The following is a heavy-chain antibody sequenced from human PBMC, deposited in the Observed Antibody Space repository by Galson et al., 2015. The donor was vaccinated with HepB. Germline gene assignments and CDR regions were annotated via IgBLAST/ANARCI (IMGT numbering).Heavy chain of an antibody. Sequence: LRLSCAASGFTFSSYWMSWVRQAPGKGLEWVANIKQDGSEKYYVDSVKGRFTISRDNAKNSLYLQMNSLGAEDTAVYYCARDHGPDSSPPHDAFDIWGQGTMVTVSS. V-gene: IGHV3-7*03. CDR2: IKQDGSEK. D-gene: IGHD6-6*01. CDR1: GFTFSSYW. J-gene: IGHJ3*02. CDR3: ARDHGPDSSPPHDAFDI.